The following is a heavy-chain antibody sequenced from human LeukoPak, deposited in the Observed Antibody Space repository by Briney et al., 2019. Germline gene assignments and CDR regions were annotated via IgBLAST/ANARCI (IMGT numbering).Heavy chain of an antibody. Sequence: ASVKVSCKASGYTFTSYAMHWVRQAPGQRLEWMGWSNAGNGNTKYSQEFQGRVTITRDTSASTAYMELSSLRSEDTAVYYCAREEATTVTTFDYWGQGTLVTVSS. CDR3: AREEATTVTTFDY. D-gene: IGHD4-17*01. J-gene: IGHJ4*02. CDR1: GYTFTSYA. V-gene: IGHV1-3*02. CDR2: SNAGNGNT.